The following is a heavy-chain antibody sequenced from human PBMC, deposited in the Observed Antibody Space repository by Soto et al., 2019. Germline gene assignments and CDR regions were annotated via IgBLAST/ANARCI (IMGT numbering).Heavy chain of an antibody. Sequence: HPGGSLRLSCAASGFTFSSYWMSWVRQAPGKGLEGVANIKGDGTEIYYVDSVKGRFTISRDNAKNSLYLQMNSLRAEDTAVYYCARLVSAAANDYWGQGALVTVSS. CDR3: ARLVSAAANDY. CDR1: GFTFSSYW. J-gene: IGHJ4*02. D-gene: IGHD1-26*01. CDR2: IKGDGTEI. V-gene: IGHV3-7*04.